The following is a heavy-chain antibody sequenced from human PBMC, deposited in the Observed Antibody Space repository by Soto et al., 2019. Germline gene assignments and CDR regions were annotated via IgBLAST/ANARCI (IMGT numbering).Heavy chain of an antibody. D-gene: IGHD2-21*01. CDR3: TRGIASSSLVTFDV. CDR1: GFTFSRYI. Sequence: WGSLRLSCAASGFTFSRYIMHWVRQAPGQGLEWIATISSTSTNIYYADSVKGRITISRDNPKNSLSLQMDSLRGEDTAVYYCTRGIASSSLVTFDVWGQGTMVTVSS. J-gene: IGHJ3*01. V-gene: IGHV3-21*01. CDR2: ISSTSTNI.